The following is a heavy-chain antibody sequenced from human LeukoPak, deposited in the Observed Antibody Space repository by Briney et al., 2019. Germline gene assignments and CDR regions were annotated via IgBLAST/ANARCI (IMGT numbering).Heavy chain of an antibody. CDR1: GFTFDDYA. V-gene: IGHV3-9*01. Sequence: GGSLRLSCAASGFTFDDYAMHWVRHAPGKGLEWVSGISWNSGSIGYADSVKGRFTISRDNAKNSLYLQMNSLRAEDTALYYCAKDQDSSSWFDFDYWGQGTLVTVSS. CDR2: ISWNSGSI. D-gene: IGHD6-13*01. CDR3: AKDQDSSSWFDFDY. J-gene: IGHJ4*02.